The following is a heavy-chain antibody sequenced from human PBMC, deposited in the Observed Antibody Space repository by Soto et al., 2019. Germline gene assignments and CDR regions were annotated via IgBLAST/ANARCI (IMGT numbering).Heavy chain of an antibody. J-gene: IGHJ6*03. CDR3: ARDSFYCGGRDCYHYSFYMDV. Sequence: QVHLVQAGAEVRKPGASVQVSCKASGYNFSSHDIHWVRQAPGQGLEWMGWVNAGNGNTRYSQKFQDRITITRDASASTAYMELSSLRSEDTAIYSCARDSFYCGGRDCYHYSFYMDVWGKGTAVTVSS. CDR2: VNAGNGNT. CDR1: GYNFSSHD. D-gene: IGHD2-21*01. V-gene: IGHV1-3*01.